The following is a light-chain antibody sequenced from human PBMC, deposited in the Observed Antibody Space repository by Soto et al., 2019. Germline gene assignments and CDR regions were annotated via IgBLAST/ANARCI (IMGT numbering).Light chain of an antibody. CDR2: GAS. J-gene: IGKJ1*01. V-gene: IGKV3-15*01. CDR3: QQYNNWPRT. Sequence: EIVLTQSPGTLSVSPGERATLSRRASQSVSSNLAWYQQKPGQAPRLLIYGASTRATGIPARFSGSGSGTEFTLTISSLQSEDFAVYYCQQYNNWPRTFGQGTKVDIK. CDR1: QSVSSN.